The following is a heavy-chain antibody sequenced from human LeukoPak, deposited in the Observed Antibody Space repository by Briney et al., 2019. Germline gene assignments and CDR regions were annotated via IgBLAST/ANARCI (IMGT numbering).Heavy chain of an antibody. CDR2: INHSGST. CDR1: GGSFSGYY. Sequence: PSETLSLTCAVYGGSFSGYYWSLIRQPPGKGLEWIGEINHSGSTNYNPSLKSRVTISVDTSKNQFSLKLSSVTAADTAVYYCARRSGYYLAKPFDPWGQGTLVTVSS. J-gene: IGHJ5*02. D-gene: IGHD3-3*01. V-gene: IGHV4-34*01. CDR3: ARRSGYYLAKPFDP.